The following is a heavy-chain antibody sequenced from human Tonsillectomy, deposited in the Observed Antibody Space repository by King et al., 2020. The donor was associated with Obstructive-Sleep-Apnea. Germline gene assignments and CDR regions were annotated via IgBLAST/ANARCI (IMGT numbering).Heavy chain of an antibody. V-gene: IGHV4-39*07. CDR1: GGSISISRYY. Sequence: QLQESGPGLVKPSETLSLNCNVSGGSISISRYYWGWVRQTPGEGLEWFGSVYYSGTTYYNPSLRSRVTISVDTSKNQFSLRLTSVTAADTAVYYCVRGYYYFDYWGQGSLVTVSS. CDR2: VYYSGTT. J-gene: IGHJ4*02. CDR3: VRGYYYFDY. D-gene: IGHD3-10*01.